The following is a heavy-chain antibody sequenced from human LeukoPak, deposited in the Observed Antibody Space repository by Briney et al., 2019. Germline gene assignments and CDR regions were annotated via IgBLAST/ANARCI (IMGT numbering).Heavy chain of an antibody. CDR2: SNWNGGST. Sequence: PGGSLRLSCAASGFTLDDYGMSWVRQAPGKGLEWVSGSNWNGGSTGYADSVKGRFTISRDNAKNSLYLQMNSLRAEDTALYYCARGAYYDSSGYFSYMDVWGKGTTVTVSS. CDR1: GFTLDDYG. D-gene: IGHD3-22*01. J-gene: IGHJ6*03. V-gene: IGHV3-20*04. CDR3: ARGAYYDSSGYFSYMDV.